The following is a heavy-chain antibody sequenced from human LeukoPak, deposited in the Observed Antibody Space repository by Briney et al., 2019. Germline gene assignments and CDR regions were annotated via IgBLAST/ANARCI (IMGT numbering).Heavy chain of an antibody. V-gene: IGHV3-48*01. Sequence: GGSLRLSCAASGFTFSSFTMNWARQVPGKGLEWISYISLGNSTMFYADSVKGRFTISRDNYKNTLHLQINSLRAEDTAVYYCAKFWGAAGTLNHGMDVWGQGTMVTVSS. CDR1: GFTFSSFT. J-gene: IGHJ6*02. D-gene: IGHD6-13*01. CDR2: ISLGNSTM. CDR3: AKFWGAAGTLNHGMDV.